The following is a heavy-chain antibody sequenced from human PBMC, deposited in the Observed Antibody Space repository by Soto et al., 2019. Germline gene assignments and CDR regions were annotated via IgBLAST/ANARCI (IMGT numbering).Heavy chain of an antibody. CDR2: IYHSGST. D-gene: IGHD1-1*01. V-gene: IGHV4-30-2*01. CDR3: ARGKGVPAQH. J-gene: IGHJ4*02. CDR1: GGSISSGGYS. Sequence: SETLSLTCAVSGGSISSGGYSWSWIRQPPGKGLEWIGYIYHSGSTYYNPSLKSRVTISVDRSKNQFSLKLSSVTAADTAVYYCARGKGVPAQHGGQETLVTV.